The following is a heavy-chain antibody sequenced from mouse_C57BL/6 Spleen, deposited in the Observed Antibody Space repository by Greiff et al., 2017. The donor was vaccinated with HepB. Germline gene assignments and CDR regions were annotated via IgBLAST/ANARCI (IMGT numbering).Heavy chain of an antibody. V-gene: IGHV1-42*01. J-gene: IGHJ4*01. CDR1: GYSFTGYY. Sequence: EVQLQQSGPELVKPGASVKISCKASGYSFTGYYMNWVKQSPEKSLEWIGEINPSTGGTTYNQKFKAKATLTVDKSSSTAYMQLKSLTSEDSAVYYCARWGDNYAMDYWGQGTSVTVSS. CDR3: ARWGDNYAMDY. CDR2: INPSTGGT.